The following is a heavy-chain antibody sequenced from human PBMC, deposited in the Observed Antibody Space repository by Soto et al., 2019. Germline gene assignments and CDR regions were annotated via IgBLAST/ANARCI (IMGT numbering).Heavy chain of an antibody. Sequence: GESLKISCKCSGYSFTSYWIGWVRQMPGKGLEWMGIIYPGDSDTRYSPSFQGQVTSSADKSISNTYLQWSSLKASDTAMYYCARGGPGAEWLLGYYGMDVWGQGTTVTVSS. V-gene: IGHV5-51*01. D-gene: IGHD3-3*01. CDR3: ARGGPGAEWLLGYYGMDV. CDR1: GYSFTSYW. J-gene: IGHJ6*02. CDR2: IYPGDSDT.